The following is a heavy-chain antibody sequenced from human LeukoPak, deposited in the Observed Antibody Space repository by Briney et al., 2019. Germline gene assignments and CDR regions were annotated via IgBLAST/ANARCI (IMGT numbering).Heavy chain of an antibody. CDR3: ARLMGNVTTYDY. V-gene: IGHV3-7*01. CDR2: ITPDGSGE. J-gene: IGHJ4*02. Sequence: GGSLRLSCVASGFTFSNYWMSWVRQAPGKGLEWVASITPDGSGEYYIDSVKGRFTISRDNAENSMDLQMNSLGAEATAVYYCARLMGNVTTYDYWGQGTLVTVSS. CDR1: GFTFSNYW. D-gene: IGHD4-11*01.